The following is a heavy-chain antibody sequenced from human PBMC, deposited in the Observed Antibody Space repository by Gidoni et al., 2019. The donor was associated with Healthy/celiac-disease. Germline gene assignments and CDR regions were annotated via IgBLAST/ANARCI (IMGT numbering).Heavy chain of an antibody. CDR1: GFTFGSYG. CDR3: ARDPYCSSTSCYYYGMDV. V-gene: IGHV3-33*01. D-gene: IGHD2-2*01. CDR2: IWYDGSNK. Sequence: QVQLVESGGGVVQPGRSLRLSCAASGFTFGSYGRHWVRQAPGKGLEWVAVIWYDGSNKYYADSVKGRFTISRDNSKNTLYLQMNSLRAEDTAVYYCARDPYCSSTSCYYYGMDVWGQGTTVTVSS. J-gene: IGHJ6*02.